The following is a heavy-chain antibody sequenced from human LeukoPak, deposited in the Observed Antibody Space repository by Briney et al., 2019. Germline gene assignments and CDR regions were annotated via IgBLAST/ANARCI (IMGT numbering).Heavy chain of an antibody. CDR3: ARDWLRLGY. D-gene: IGHD5-12*01. CDR1: GITVSSNY. V-gene: IGHV3-53*01. Sequence: GGSLRLSCAASGITVSSNYMNWVRQAPGKGLEWVSILYSGGNTFYADSVKGRFTISRDNAKNSLHLQMNSLRAEDTAIYYCARDWLRLGYWGQGTLVTVSS. CDR2: LYSGGNT. J-gene: IGHJ4*02.